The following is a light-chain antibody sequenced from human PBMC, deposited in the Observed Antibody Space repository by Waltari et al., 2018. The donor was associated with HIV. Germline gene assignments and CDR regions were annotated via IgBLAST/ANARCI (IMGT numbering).Light chain of an antibody. Sequence: SELTQDPAVSVALGQTVSITCQGDSLRTSYASWYLQKPGQAPVLVIYPIHNRPSGIPDRFSGSSSGKTASLTITGAQAEDEGDYYCNSRDRGGNHGVFGGGTKLTVL. CDR2: PIH. CDR1: SLRTSY. CDR3: NSRDRGGNHGV. J-gene: IGLJ3*02. V-gene: IGLV3-19*01.